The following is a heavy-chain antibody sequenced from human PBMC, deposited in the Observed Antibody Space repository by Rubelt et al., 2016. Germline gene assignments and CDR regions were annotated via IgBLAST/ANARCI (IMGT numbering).Heavy chain of an antibody. D-gene: IGHD6-19*01. CDR1: GGSISSSSYY. Sequence: QLQLQESGPGLVKPSETLSLTCTVSGGSISSSSYYWGWIRQPPGKGLEWIGSIHYGGTTYHNPSLKSRVIISVDTSENQFSRKLSSLTASDAAVYYCASVGGAAVAGTSNWFGPWGQGTLVIVSS. J-gene: IGHJ5*02. CDR2: IHYGGTT. V-gene: IGHV4-39*07. CDR3: ASVGGAAVAGTSNWFGP.